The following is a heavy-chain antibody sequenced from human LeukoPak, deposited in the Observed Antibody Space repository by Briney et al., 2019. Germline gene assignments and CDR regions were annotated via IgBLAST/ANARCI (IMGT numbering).Heavy chain of an antibody. Sequence: PGGSLRLSCAASGFTFSSYWMSWVHQAPGKGLEWVAVISYDGSNKYYADSVKGRFTTSRDNSKNTLYLQMNSLRAEDTAVYYCARDRASGLWPLYYYYMDVWGKGTTVTVSS. J-gene: IGHJ6*03. D-gene: IGHD3-16*01. CDR2: ISYDGSNK. CDR1: GFTFSSYW. V-gene: IGHV3-30*03. CDR3: ARDRASGLWPLYYYYMDV.